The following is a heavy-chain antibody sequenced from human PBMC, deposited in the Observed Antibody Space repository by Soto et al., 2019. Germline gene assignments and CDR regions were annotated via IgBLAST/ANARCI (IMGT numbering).Heavy chain of an antibody. CDR3: ARDPCTNGVCYAGAFDI. V-gene: IGHV3-11*06. CDR1: GFTFSDYY. Sequence: LSLTCAASGFTFSDYYMSWIRQAPGKGLEWVSYISSSSSYTNYADSVKGRFTISRDNAKNSLYLQMNSLRAEDTAVYYCARDPCTNGVCYAGAFDIWGQGTMVTGSS. J-gene: IGHJ3*02. CDR2: ISSSSSYT. D-gene: IGHD2-8*01.